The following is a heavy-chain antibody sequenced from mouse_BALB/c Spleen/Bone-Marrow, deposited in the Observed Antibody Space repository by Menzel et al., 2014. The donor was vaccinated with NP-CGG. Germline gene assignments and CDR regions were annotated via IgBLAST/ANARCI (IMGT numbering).Heavy chain of an antibody. CDR1: GYTLTSYW. D-gene: IGHD2-4*01. J-gene: IGHJ4*01. V-gene: IGHV1-7*01. Sequence: QVQLQQSGTELAKPGASVKMSCKASGYTLTSYWIHWIKQRPGQGLEWIGYINPITGYTEYNQKFKDKATLTADKSSSTAYIQLSSLTSDDSAVYYCARNYDYDGGYCAMDYWGQGTSVTVSS. CDR3: ARNYDYDGGYCAMDY. CDR2: INPITGYT.